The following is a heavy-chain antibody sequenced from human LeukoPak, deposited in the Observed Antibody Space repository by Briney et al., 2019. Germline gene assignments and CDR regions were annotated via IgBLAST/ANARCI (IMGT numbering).Heavy chain of an antibody. CDR2: ISYDGKDK. CDR1: GFTFSTYG. V-gene: IGHV3-30*18. CDR3: AKSTAPAGYYLDY. J-gene: IGHJ4*02. D-gene: IGHD2-2*01. Sequence: GGSLGLSCAASGFTFSTYGMHWVRQAPGKGLEWVAIISYDGKDKDYADSVRGRFTISRDNSKNTPKLQMNSLRGEDTAVYYCAKSTAPAGYYLDYWGQGILVTVSS.